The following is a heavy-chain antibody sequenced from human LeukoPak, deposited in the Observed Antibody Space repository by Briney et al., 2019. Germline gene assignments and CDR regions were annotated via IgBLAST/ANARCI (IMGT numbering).Heavy chain of an antibody. J-gene: IGHJ4*02. CDR3: ARGRFYLMAKYYFDY. V-gene: IGHV4-34*01. CDR1: GGSFSGYY. D-gene: IGHD2/OR15-2a*01. Sequence: SETLSLTRAVYGGSFSGYYWSWIRQPPGKGLEWIGEINHSGSTNYNPSLKSRVTISVDTSKNQFSLKLSSVTAADTAVYYCARGRFYLMAKYYFDYWGQGTLVTVSS. CDR2: INHSGST.